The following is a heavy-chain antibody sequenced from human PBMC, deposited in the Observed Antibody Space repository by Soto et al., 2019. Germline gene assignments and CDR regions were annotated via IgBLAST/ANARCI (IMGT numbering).Heavy chain of an antibody. CDR1: GLTFSDCY. CDR2: ISSSGSSI. Sequence: QVQLVESGGGLVKPGGSLRLSCAASGLTFSDCYMNWIRQAPGKGLEWVSYISSSGSSINYAGSVKGRFTISRDNAKKSLYLQMNSLRAEDTAMYYCARFRFGEWGYAMDVWGQGTTVTVSS. J-gene: IGHJ6*02. D-gene: IGHD3-10*01. CDR3: ARFRFGEWGYAMDV. V-gene: IGHV3-11*01.